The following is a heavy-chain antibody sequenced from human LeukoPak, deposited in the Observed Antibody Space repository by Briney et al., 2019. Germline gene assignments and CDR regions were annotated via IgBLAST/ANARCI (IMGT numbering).Heavy chain of an antibody. Sequence: GASVKVSCKASGYTFTDYYIRWVRQAPGQGLEWMGCIKPNGGATNYAQKFQGRVTMTSDTSITTAYMELSRLRSDDTAVYYCARDSMLNYWGQGTLVTVSS. D-gene: IGHD2-8*01. CDR3: ARDSMLNY. CDR1: GYTFTDYY. CDR2: IKPNGGAT. J-gene: IGHJ4*02. V-gene: IGHV1-2*02.